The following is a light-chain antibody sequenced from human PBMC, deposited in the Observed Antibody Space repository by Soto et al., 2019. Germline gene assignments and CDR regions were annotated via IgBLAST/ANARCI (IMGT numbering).Light chain of an antibody. CDR2: EVN. V-gene: IGLV2-8*01. CDR1: SSDVGGYNY. J-gene: IGLJ1*01. CDR3: SSYAGSRNV. Sequence: SALTQPPSASGSPGQSVAISCTGTSSDVGGYNYVSWYQQHPGKAPKLMIYEVNKRPSGVPDRFSGSKSGNTASLTVSGLQAEDEADYYCSSYAGSRNVFGTGTKVTVL.